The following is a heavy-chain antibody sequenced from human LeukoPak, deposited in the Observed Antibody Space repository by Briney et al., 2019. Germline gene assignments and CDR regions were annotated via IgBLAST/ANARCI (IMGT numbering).Heavy chain of an antibody. Sequence: PSETLSLTCTVSGGSISSYYWSWIRQPPGKGLEWIGYIYYSGSTNYNPSLKSRVTISVDTSKNQFSLKLSSVTAADTAVYYCARGREGYNYGYEYFQRWGQGTLVTVSS. CDR1: GGSISSYY. CDR2: IYYSGST. D-gene: IGHD5-24*01. J-gene: IGHJ1*01. V-gene: IGHV4-59*01. CDR3: ARGREGYNYGYEYFQR.